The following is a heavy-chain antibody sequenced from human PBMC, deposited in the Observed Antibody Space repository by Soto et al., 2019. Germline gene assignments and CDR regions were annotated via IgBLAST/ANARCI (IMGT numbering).Heavy chain of an antibody. CDR3: ARGSLNGECLRTSKFDY. J-gene: IGHJ4*02. D-gene: IGHD5-12*01. V-gene: IGHV4-34*01. Sequence: QVQLQQWGAGLLKPSETLSLTCAVYGGSFSGYYWSWIRQPPGKGLEWIGEINHSGSTNYNPSLKSRVTISVDTSKNQFSLKLSSVTAADTAVYYCARGSLNGECLRTSKFDYWGQGTLVTVSS. CDR1: GGSFSGYY. CDR2: INHSGST.